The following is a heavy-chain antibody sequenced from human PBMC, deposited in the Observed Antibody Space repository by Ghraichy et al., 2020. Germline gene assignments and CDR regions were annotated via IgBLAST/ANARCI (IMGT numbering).Heavy chain of an antibody. D-gene: IGHD3-10*01. V-gene: IGHV3-43*02. CDR1: GFTFDNYA. CDR3: AKGDLHGSGSYYIDF. Sequence: GESLNISCAASGFTFDNYAMHWVRQAPGKGLEWVALILGHGGTTHYADAAEGRFTISRDNIRNFVYLQMNSLGAEDTAFYHCAKGDLHGSGSYYIDFWGQGTLVSVSS. J-gene: IGHJ4*02. CDR2: ILGHGGTT.